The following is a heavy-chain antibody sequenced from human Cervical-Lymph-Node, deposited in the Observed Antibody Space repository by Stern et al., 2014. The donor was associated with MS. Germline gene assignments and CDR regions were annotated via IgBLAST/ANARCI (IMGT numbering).Heavy chain of an antibody. D-gene: IGHD1-14*01. CDR1: GFALTSAG. J-gene: IGHJ5*02. CDR3: ARHSIKGYNCFDT. V-gene: IGHV1-18*01. CDR2: ISSYNVNT. Sequence: QDQLVQSGAELKKPGASVKVSCKASGFALTSAGISWGRQAPGQGLEWMGWISSYNVNTNYAHRFQDRVNMTTDTSTSTAYMELRSLRSDDTAVYYCARHSIKGYNCFDTWGQGTLVTVSS.